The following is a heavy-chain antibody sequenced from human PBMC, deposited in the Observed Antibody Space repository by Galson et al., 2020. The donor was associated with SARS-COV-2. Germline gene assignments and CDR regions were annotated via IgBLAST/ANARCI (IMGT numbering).Heavy chain of an antibody. V-gene: IGHV3-48*01. Sequence: GGSLRLSCAASGFTFSSYSMNWVRQAPGKGLEWVSYISSSSTIYYADSVKGRFTISRDNSKNTLYLQMNSLRAEDTAVYYCAKDFDSSGYGDAFDIWGQGTMVTVSS. CDR2: ISSSSTI. J-gene: IGHJ3*02. CDR3: AKDFDSSGYGDAFDI. CDR1: GFTFSSYS. D-gene: IGHD3-22*01.